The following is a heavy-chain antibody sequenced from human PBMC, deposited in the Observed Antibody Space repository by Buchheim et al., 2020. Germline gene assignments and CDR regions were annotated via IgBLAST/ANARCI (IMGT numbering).Heavy chain of an antibody. CDR2: ISGNGGST. J-gene: IGHJ4*02. CDR3: AKDPPTYGGYPHEGLLLKNDY. CDR1: GFTFSNYA. D-gene: IGHD5-12*01. V-gene: IGHV3-23*01. Sequence: EVQLLESGGGLVQPGGSLRLSCAASGFTFSNYAMSWVRQAPGKGLEWVSGISGNGGSTHYADSVKGRFTISRDNSKNTLYLQMNSLRAEDTAIYYCAKDPPTYGGYPHEGLLLKNDYWGQGT.